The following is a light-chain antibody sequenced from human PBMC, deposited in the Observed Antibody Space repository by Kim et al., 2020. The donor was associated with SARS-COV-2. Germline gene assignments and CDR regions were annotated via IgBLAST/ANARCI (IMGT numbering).Light chain of an antibody. Sequence: EIVLTQSPGTLSLSPGERATLSCRTSQSVSSSYLAWYHQKPGQPPTLLIYGASSRATGIPDRFSGSVSGTNFTLTISRLEPEDFAVYFCQQFGTSFGQGTKLEI. V-gene: IGKV3-20*01. CDR2: GAS. CDR1: QSVSSSY. J-gene: IGKJ2*01. CDR3: QQFGTS.